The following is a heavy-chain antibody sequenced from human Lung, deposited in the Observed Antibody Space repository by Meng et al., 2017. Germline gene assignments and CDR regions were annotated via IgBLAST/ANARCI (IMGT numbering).Heavy chain of an antibody. J-gene: IGHJ3*02. CDR3: ARSPITMIVVVAGHAFDI. V-gene: IGHV1-2*02. D-gene: IGHD3-22*01. CDR2: INPNSGGT. CDR1: GYTFTGYY. Sequence: ASVKVSCKASGYTFTGYYMHWVRQAPGQGLEWMGWINPNSGGTNYEQKFQGRVTMTRDTSISTAYMELSRPRSDDTAVYYCARSPITMIVVVAGHAFDIWGQGTMVTVSS.